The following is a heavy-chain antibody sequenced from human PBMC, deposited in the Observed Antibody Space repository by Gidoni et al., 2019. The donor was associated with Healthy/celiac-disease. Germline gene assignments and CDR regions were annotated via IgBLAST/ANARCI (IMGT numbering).Heavy chain of an antibody. CDR2: ISSSSSDI. V-gene: IGHV3-21*01. CDR1: GFTFSSYS. Sequence: EVQLVESGGGLVKPGGSLRLSCAASGFTFSSYSMNWVRQAPGKGLEWVSSISSSSSDISYADSVKGRFTISRDNAKNSLYLQMNSLRAEDTAVYYCARDVVVPAAMDYYYGMDVWGQGTTVTVSS. J-gene: IGHJ6*02. D-gene: IGHD2-2*01. CDR3: ARDVVVPAAMDYYYGMDV.